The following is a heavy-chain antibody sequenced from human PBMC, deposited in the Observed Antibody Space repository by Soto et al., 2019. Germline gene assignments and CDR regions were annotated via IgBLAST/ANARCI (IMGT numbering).Heavy chain of an antibody. Sequence: QLQLQESGPGLVKSSETLSLTCTVSGGSITDDTYYWGWIRQPPGKGLEWIGSIYYSGTSSYNLSLKRRVTMSVDTSKKQWSLRLRSETAADTAVYYCARLHCDSPNCVPLEPWGQGALVIVSS. CDR1: GGSITDDTYY. V-gene: IGHV4-39*01. CDR2: IYYSGTS. CDR3: ARLHCDSPNCVPLEP. D-gene: IGHD2-2*01. J-gene: IGHJ5*02.